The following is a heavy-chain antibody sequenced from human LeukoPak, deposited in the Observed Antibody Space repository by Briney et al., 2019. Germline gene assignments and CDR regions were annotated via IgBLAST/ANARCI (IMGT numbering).Heavy chain of an antibody. Sequence: ASVKVSCKASGYTFTSYGISWVRQAPGQGLEWMGWMNPNSGNTGYAQKFQGRVTMTRNTSISTAYMELSSLRSEDTAVYYCARADGYGSGSLDYWGQGTLVTVSS. CDR2: MNPNSGNT. CDR3: ARADGYGSGSLDY. CDR1: GYTFTSYG. V-gene: IGHV1-8*02. D-gene: IGHD3-10*01. J-gene: IGHJ4*02.